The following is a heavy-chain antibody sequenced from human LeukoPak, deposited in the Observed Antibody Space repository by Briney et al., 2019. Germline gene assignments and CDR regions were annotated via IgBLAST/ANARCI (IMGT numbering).Heavy chain of an antibody. CDR3: AKDWGPYCGGDCYPNEYFQH. CDR2: ISGSGGST. Sequence: GGSLRLSCAASGFTFSSYAMSWVRQAPGKGLEWVSAISGSGGSTYYADSVKGRFTISRDNSKTTLYLQMNSLRAEDTAVYYCAKDWGPYCGGDCYPNEYFQHWGQGTLVTVSS. V-gene: IGHV3-23*01. CDR1: GFTFSSYA. D-gene: IGHD2-21*02. J-gene: IGHJ1*01.